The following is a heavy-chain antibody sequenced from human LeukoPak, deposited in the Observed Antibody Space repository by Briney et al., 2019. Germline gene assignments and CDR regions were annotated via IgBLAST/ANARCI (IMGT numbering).Heavy chain of an antibody. Sequence: PSETLSLTCTVSGYSISSGYYWGWIRQPPGKGLEWIGSIYHSESTYYNPSLKSRVTISVDTSKNQFSLKLSSVTAADTAVYYCARLYSSSWFEGFDYWGQGTLVTVSS. CDR3: ARLYSSSWFEGFDY. J-gene: IGHJ4*02. CDR2: IYHSEST. D-gene: IGHD6-13*01. CDR1: GYSISSGYY. V-gene: IGHV4-38-2*02.